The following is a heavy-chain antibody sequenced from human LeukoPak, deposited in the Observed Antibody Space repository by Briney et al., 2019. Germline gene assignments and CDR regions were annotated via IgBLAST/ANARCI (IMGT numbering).Heavy chain of an antibody. V-gene: IGHV1-69*13. CDR2: IIPIFGTA. J-gene: IGHJ4*02. D-gene: IGHD6-19*01. CDR3: ARGGVAVACSPGAYYFDY. Sequence: SVKVSCKASGGTFSSYAISWVRQAPGQGLEWMGGIIPIFGTANYAQKFQGRVTITADESTSTAYMELSSLRSEDTAVYYCARGGVAVACSPGAYYFDYWGQGTLVTVSS. CDR1: GGTFSSYA.